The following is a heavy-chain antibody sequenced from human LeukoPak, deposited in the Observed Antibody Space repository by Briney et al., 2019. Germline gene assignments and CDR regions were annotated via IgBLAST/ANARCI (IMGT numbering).Heavy chain of an antibody. CDR3: ARGGGIAAAGLIDY. Sequence: PGGSLRLSCSASGFTFNTFWMSWVRQAPGKGLEWVANIKQDGSEKYYVDSVKGRFTISRDNAKNSLYLQMNSLRAEDTAVYYCARGGGIAAAGLIDYWGQGTLVTVSS. V-gene: IGHV3-7*03. D-gene: IGHD6-13*01. CDR2: IKQDGSEK. J-gene: IGHJ4*02. CDR1: GFTFNTFW.